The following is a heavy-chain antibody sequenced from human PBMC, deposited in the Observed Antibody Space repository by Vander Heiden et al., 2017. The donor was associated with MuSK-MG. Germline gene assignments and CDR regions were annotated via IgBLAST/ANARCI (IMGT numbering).Heavy chain of an antibody. CDR1: GGSISSSSYY. CDR2: IYYSGST. CDR3: ARIPITMVRGAIDY. D-gene: IGHD3-10*01. V-gene: IGHV4-39*01. Sequence: QLQLQESGPGLVKPSETLSLTCTVSGGSISSSSYYWGWIRQPPGKGLEWIGSIYYSGSTYYNPSLKSRVTISVDTSKNQFSLKLSSVTAADTAVYYGARIPITMVRGAIDYWGQGTRGTVSS. J-gene: IGHJ4*02.